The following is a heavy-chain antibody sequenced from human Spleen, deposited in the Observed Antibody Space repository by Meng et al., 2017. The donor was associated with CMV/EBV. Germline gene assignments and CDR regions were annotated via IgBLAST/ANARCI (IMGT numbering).Heavy chain of an antibody. CDR3: ASHLSVGGY. D-gene: IGHD2-8*02. Sequence: QAQPQEGGAGLLKPSETLSLTCAVYGGSFSGYYWSWIRQPPGKGLEWIGEINHSGSTNYNPSLKSRVTISVDTSKNQFSLKLSSVTAADTAVYYCASHLSVGGYWGQGTLVTVSS. J-gene: IGHJ4*02. CDR1: GGSFSGYY. CDR2: INHSGST. V-gene: IGHV4-34*01.